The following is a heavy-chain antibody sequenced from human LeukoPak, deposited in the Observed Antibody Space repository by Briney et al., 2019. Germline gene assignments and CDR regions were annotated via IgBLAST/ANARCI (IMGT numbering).Heavy chain of an antibody. Sequence: PSETLSLTCSVSGGSINSYYWSWIRQSPEKGLEWIGYISYSGSTIYNPSLKSRVTISLDTSKNQFSLKLSSVTAADSAIYYCARAPTWFDTWGQGTLVTVSS. V-gene: IGHV4-59*01. CDR1: GGSINSYY. CDR3: ARAPTWFDT. CDR2: ISYSGST. J-gene: IGHJ5*02.